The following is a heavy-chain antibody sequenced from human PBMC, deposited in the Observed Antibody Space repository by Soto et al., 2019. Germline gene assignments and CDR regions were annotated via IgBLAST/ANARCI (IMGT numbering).Heavy chain of an antibody. J-gene: IGHJ4*02. D-gene: IGHD1-1*01. CDR1: AFTFKNHW. CDR3: ARDPAPVEMATTYYFDY. Sequence: GGSLRLSCAASAFTFKNHWMHWVRQVPGKGPVWVSRINGDGSFTSYADAVKGRFTISRDNAKNTLSLQMNSLRSEDTAVYYCARDPAPVEMATTYYFDYWGQGTLVTVSS. CDR2: INGDGSFT. V-gene: IGHV3-74*01.